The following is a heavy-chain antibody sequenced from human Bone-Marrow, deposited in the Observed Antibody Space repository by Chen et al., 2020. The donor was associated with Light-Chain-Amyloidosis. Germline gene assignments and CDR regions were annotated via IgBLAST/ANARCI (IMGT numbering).Heavy chain of an antibody. CDR3: ARRRDGYNFDY. D-gene: IGHD5-12*01. V-gene: IGHV5-51*01. CDR1: GYTFPNYW. Sequence: EVQLEQSGPEVEKPGEALKISCKGSGYTFPNYWVGCVRQMPGKGLEWTGVIYPDDSDARYSPSFEGQVTISADKSITTAFLQWRSLKASDTAMYYCARRRDGYNFDYWGQGTLVTVSS. J-gene: IGHJ4*02. CDR2: IYPDDSDA.